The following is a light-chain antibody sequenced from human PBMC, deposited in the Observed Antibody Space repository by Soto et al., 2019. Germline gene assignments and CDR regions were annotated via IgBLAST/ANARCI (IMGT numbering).Light chain of an antibody. V-gene: IGLV2-11*01. Sequence: HSALTQPRSSCGSPGQTIPISGTGKSSDARGYDYVSWYQQHPAKAPKLILFYVSHHPLGVPNRFSGFRSVHTASLTISGLRAEDEADYYCCSYVGRNTYVFGTGTKVTVL. CDR3: CSYVGRNTYV. J-gene: IGLJ1*01. CDR2: YVS. CDR1: SSDARGYDY.